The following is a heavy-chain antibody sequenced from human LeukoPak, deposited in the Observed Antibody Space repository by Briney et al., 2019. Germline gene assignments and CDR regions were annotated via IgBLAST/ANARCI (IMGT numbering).Heavy chain of an antibody. CDR2: ISSNGGST. Sequence: GGSLRLSCAASGFTFSSYAMHWVRQAPGKGLEYVSAISSNGGSTYYANSVKGRFTISRDNSKNTLYLQMGSLRAEDMAVYYCARGELNYWGQGTLVTVSS. CDR1: GFTFSSYA. CDR3: ARGELNY. D-gene: IGHD5-24*01. J-gene: IGHJ4*02. V-gene: IGHV3-64*01.